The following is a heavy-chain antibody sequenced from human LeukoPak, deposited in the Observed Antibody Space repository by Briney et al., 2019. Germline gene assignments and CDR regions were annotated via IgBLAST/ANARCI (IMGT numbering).Heavy chain of an antibody. CDR1: GFTFSNYW. D-gene: IGHD3-22*01. CDR3: ARDLGQYYDTSDNWFDP. CDR2: INSDGINT. J-gene: IGHJ5*02. V-gene: IGHV3-74*01. Sequence: GGSLRLSCAASGFTFSNYWMHWVRQAPGKGLVWVSRINSDGINTSYADSVKGRFTISKDNAKNTLNLQMNSLRAEDTAVYYCARDLGQYYDTSDNWFDPWGQGTLVTVSS.